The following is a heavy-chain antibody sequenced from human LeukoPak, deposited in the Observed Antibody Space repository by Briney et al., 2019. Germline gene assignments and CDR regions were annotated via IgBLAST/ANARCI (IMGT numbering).Heavy chain of an antibody. CDR1: GGTFSSYA. Sequence: ASVKVSCKASGGTFSSYAISWVRQAPGQGLEWMGWISAYNGNTNYAQKLQGRVTMTTDTSTSTAYMELRSLRSDDTAVYYCARDITGTTDFWGQGTLVTVSS. CDR2: ISAYNGNT. CDR3: ARDITGTTDF. J-gene: IGHJ4*02. V-gene: IGHV1-18*01. D-gene: IGHD1-20*01.